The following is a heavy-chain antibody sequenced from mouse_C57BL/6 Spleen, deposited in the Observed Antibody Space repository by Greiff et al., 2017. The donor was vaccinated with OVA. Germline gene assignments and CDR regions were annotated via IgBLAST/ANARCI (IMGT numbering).Heavy chain of an antibody. CDR1: GFNIKDYY. CDR3: ATYGYDGDFDY. D-gene: IGHD2-2*01. CDR2: IDPEDGET. V-gene: IGHV14-2*01. Sequence: VQLQQSGAELVKPGASVKLSCTASGFNIKDYYMHWVKQRTEQGLEWIGRIDPEDGETKYAPQFQGKATITADTSSNTAYLQLSSLTSEDTAVYYWATYGYDGDFDYWGQGTTLTVSS. J-gene: IGHJ2*01.